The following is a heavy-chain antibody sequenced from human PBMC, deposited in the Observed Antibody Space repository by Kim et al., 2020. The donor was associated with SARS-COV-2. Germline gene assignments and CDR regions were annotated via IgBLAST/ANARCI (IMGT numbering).Heavy chain of an antibody. D-gene: IGHD2-15*01. Sequence: SETLSLTCTVSGGSISSYYWSWIRQPPGKGLEWIGYIYYSGSTNYNPSLKSRVTISVDTSKNQFSLKLSSVTTADTAVYYCARGGRGGYCSGGSCYHYYGMDVWGQGTTVTVSS. V-gene: IGHV4-59*01. CDR2: IYYSGST. CDR3: ARGGRGGYCSGGSCYHYYGMDV. CDR1: GGSISSYY. J-gene: IGHJ6*02.